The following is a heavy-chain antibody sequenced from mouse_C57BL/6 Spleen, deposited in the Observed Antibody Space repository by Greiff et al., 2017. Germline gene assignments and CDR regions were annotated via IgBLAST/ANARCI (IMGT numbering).Heavy chain of an antibody. Sequence: QVQLQQSGPELVKPGASVKISCKASGYAFSSSWMNWVKQRPGKGLEWIGRIYPGDGDTNYNGKFKGKATLTADKSSSTAYMQLRSLTSEDSAVYFCARGITTARRYFDVWGTGTTVTVAS. CDR1: GYAFSSSW. CDR2: IYPGDGDT. D-gene: IGHD1-2*01. CDR3: ARGITTARRYFDV. J-gene: IGHJ1*02. V-gene: IGHV1-82*01.